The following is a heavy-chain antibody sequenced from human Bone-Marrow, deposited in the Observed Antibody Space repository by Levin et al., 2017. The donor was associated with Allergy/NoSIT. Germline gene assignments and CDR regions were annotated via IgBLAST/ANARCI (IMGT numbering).Heavy chain of an antibody. CDR2: IIPMFGKA. CDR3: ARDLSTMCTTLGCYYYGMDV. J-gene: IGHJ6*02. Sequence: AASVKVSCKASGGTFNSYVISWVRQAPGQGLEWMGGIIPMFGKANYAQKFQGRVTIIADEATRTAYMEMSSLRSEDTAVYYCARDLSTMCTTLGCYYYGMDVWGQGTTVTVSS. V-gene: IGHV1-69*13. CDR1: GGTFNSYV. D-gene: IGHD2-2*01.